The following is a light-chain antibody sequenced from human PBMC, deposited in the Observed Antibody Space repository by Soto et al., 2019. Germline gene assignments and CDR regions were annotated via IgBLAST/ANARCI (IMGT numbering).Light chain of an antibody. Sequence: QLTQSPSSLSASVGDRVTITCRASQGISSNLAWYQQKPGRAPKLLIFGASTLQIWVPSRFSGSGSGTDFTLTISSLQPEDFATYFCQKLNAYPPWTFGQGTKVEIK. CDR3: QKLNAYPPWT. CDR1: QGISSN. CDR2: GAS. J-gene: IGKJ1*01. V-gene: IGKV1-9*01.